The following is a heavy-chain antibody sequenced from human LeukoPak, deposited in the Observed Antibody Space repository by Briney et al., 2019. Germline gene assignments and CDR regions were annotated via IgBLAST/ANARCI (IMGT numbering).Heavy chain of an antibody. CDR2: TKPDGSET. CDR3: GKGGQSSSWFWVD. V-gene: IGHV3-7*01. Sequence: GSLXLSXAASGFTFSTHWMTWVRQAPEKGLEWVANTKPDGSETYYLDSVRGRFTISRDNAKNSLYLQMNGLRADDTAVYYCGKGGQSSSWFWVDWGQGTLVTVSS. CDR1: GFTFSTHW. D-gene: IGHD6-13*01. J-gene: IGHJ4*02.